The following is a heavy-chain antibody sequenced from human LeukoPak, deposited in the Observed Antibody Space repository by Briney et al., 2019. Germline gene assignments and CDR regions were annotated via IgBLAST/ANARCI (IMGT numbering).Heavy chain of an antibody. D-gene: IGHD3-16*01. Sequence: ASVKVSCKASGYTFTGYYMHWVRQAPGQGLEWMGWINPNSGGTNYAQKFQGRVTMTRDTSISTAYMELSRLRSDDTAVYYCARTRSRGLNWFDPWGQGTLVTVSS. CDR1: GYTFTGYY. V-gene: IGHV1-2*02. CDR3: ARTRSRGLNWFDP. CDR2: INPNSGGT. J-gene: IGHJ5*02.